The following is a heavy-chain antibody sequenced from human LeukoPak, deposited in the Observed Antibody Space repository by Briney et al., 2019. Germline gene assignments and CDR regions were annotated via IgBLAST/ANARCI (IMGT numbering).Heavy chain of an antibody. D-gene: IGHD3-10*01. V-gene: IGHV1-18*01. CDR1: GYTFTSYG. CDR3: ARTGRPYGSGSIGY. Sequence: ASVKVSCKASGYTFTSYGISWVRQAPGQGLEWMGWISAYNGNTNYAQKLQGRVTTTTDTSTSTAYMELRSLRSDDTAVYYCARTGRPYGSGSIGYWGQGTLVTVSS. CDR2: ISAYNGNT. J-gene: IGHJ4*02.